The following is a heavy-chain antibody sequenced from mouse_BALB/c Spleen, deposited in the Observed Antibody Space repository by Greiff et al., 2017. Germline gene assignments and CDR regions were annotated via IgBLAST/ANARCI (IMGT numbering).Heavy chain of an antibody. Sequence: EVKLQESGAELVRPGALVKLSCKASGFNIKDYYMHWVKQRPEQGLEWIGWIDPENGNTIYDPKFQGKASITADTSSNTAYLQLSSLTSEDTAVYYCARGRYYGPVAYWGQGTLVTVSA. V-gene: IGHV14-1*02. D-gene: IGHD1-2*01. J-gene: IGHJ3*01. CDR2: IDPENGNT. CDR1: GFNIKDYY. CDR3: ARGRYYGPVAY.